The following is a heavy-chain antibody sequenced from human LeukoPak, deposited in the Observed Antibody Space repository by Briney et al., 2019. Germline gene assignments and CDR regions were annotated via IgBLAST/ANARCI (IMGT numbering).Heavy chain of an antibody. Sequence: GGSLRLSCASSGLTVSSNYMSWVRQAPGKGLEWGSVIYSGGSTYYADSVKGRFTISRDNSKNSLYLQMNSLRAEDTAVYYCAELGITMIGGVWGKGTTVTISS. V-gene: IGHV3-66*01. CDR2: IYSGGST. D-gene: IGHD3-10*02. J-gene: IGHJ6*04. CDR1: GLTVSSNY. CDR3: AELGITMIGGV.